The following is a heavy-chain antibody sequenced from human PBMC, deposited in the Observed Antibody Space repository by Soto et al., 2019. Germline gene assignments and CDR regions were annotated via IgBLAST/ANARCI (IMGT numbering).Heavy chain of an antibody. J-gene: IGHJ6*02. CDR1: GYTFTNYF. V-gene: IGHV1-18*01. CDR2: ISGYNGIT. Sequence: QVQLVQSGAEVKKPGASVKVSCKASGYTFTNYFITWVRQAPGQGLEWMGWISGYNGITSYAQMLQGRVTKTTDTSTATAYMEMRSLGSDDTAVYYCARQDYSSAMDVWGQGTTVTVSS. CDR3: ARQDYSSAMDV.